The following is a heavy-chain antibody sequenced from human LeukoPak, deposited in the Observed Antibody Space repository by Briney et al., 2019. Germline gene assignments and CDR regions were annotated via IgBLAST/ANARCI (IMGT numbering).Heavy chain of an antibody. Sequence: SETLSLTCTVSGGSISNYYWSWIRQPPGKGLEWIGYISYIGSTKYNPSLKSRVTISEDTSKKQFSLKLSSVTAADTAVYYCAVSYHYYMDVWGKGTTVTVSS. J-gene: IGHJ6*03. V-gene: IGHV4-59*01. CDR2: ISYIGST. CDR1: GGSISNYY. CDR3: AVSYHYYMDV.